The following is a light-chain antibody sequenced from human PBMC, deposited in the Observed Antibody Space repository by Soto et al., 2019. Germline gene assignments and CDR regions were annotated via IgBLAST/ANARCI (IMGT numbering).Light chain of an antibody. V-gene: IGKV1-5*03. CDR3: QQYSTYPRIT. CDR2: RAS. J-gene: IGKJ4*01. CDR1: QSIGYW. Sequence: DIQMTQSPSTLSAFVGDRVTITCRASQSIGYWLAWYQQKPGKAPKLLIYRASSLQSGVPSRFSGSGSATQFTLAINSLQPDDVATYSCQQYSTYPRITFGGGTKVEFK.